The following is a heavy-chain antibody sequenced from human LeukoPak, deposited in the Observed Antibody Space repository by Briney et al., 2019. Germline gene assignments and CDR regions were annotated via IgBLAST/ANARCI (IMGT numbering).Heavy chain of an antibody. J-gene: IGHJ4*02. CDR1: GGSISSTNW. CDR3: SRESGAFCPFGH. CDR2: ISLTGET. Sequence: SETLSLTCGVSGGSISSTNWWSWVRQPPGQGLEWIGEISLTGETNYNPSLNGRVTMSLDGSRNQLSLTLTSVTAADTAIYYCSRESGAFCPFGHWGQGTLVIVPP. V-gene: IGHV4-4*02. D-gene: IGHD1-26*01.